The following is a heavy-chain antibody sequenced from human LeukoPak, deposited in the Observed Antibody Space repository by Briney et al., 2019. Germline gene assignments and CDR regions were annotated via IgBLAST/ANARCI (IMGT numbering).Heavy chain of an antibody. J-gene: IGHJ3*02. CDR3: ARIGIGYCSSTSCSHPSGAFDI. V-gene: IGHV1-2*02. CDR2: INPNSGGT. CDR1: GYTFTGYY. Sequence: ASVKVSCKASGYTFTGYYMHWVRQAPGQGLEWMGWINPNSGGTNYAQKFQGRVTMTRDTSISTAYMELSRLRSDDTAVYYCARIGIGYCSSTSCSHPSGAFDIWGQGTMVTVSS. D-gene: IGHD2-2*01.